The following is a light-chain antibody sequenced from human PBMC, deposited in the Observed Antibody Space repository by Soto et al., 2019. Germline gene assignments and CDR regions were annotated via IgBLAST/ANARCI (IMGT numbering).Light chain of an antibody. V-gene: IGLV2-14*03. CDR3: SSYVSSSSLPYV. J-gene: IGLJ1*01. CDR1: SSDVGGFNY. CDR2: NVS. Sequence: QSVLTQPASVSGSPGQSITISCTGTSSDVGGFNYVSWYQQHPGKAPTLIIYNVSVRPSGVSIRFSGSKSGNTASLTISGLQAEDEAEYYCSSYVSSSSLPYVFGTGTKLTVL.